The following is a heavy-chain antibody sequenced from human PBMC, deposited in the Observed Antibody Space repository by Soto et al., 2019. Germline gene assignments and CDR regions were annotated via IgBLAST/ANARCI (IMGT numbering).Heavy chain of an antibody. V-gene: IGHV1-69*13. CDR2: IIPIFGTA. CDR3: ARPKTVYSSGWNYGMDV. Sequence: SVKVSCKASGGTFSSYAISWVRQAPGQGLEWMGGIIPIFGTANCAQKFQGRVTITADESTSTAYMELSSLRSEDTAMYYCARPKTVYSSGWNYGMDVWGQGTTVTVS. J-gene: IGHJ6*02. CDR1: GGTFSSYA. D-gene: IGHD6-19*01.